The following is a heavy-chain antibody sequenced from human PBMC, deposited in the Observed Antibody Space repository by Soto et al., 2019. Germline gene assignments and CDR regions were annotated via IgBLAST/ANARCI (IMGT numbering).Heavy chain of an antibody. V-gene: IGHV3-23*01. CDR1: GFTFSSYG. D-gene: IGHD1-26*01. Sequence: PGGPLRLSCAASGFTFSSYGMSWVRQAPGKGLEWVSSISGSGGSTYYADSVKGRFTISRDNSKNTLYLQMNSLRAEDTAVYYCAKASAPGGTYFPLWFWGQGTLVTVSS. CDR2: ISGSGGST. J-gene: IGHJ4*02. CDR3: AKASAPGGTYFPLWF.